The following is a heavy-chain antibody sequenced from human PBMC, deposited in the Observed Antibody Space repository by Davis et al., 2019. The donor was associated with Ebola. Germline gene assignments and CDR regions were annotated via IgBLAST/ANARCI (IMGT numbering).Heavy chain of an antibody. Sequence: GSLRLSCAASGFTFANAWMPWVRQAPGKGLEWVGRIKSKTDGETTEYAAPVKGRFTISRDDSKKTLDLQMNSLKTEDTAVYYCATGGEYFQYWGQGTVVTVFS. V-gene: IGHV3-15*01. CDR3: ATGGEYFQY. J-gene: IGHJ1*01. CDR1: GFTFANAW. CDR2: IKSKTDGETT.